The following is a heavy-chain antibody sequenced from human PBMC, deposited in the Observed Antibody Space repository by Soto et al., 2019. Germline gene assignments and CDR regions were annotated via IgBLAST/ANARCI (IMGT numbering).Heavy chain of an antibody. V-gene: IGHV4-39*01. CDR1: GGSISSSSYY. CDR2: IYYSGST. J-gene: IGHJ4*02. CDR3: ASMYSGSYLDY. D-gene: IGHD1-26*01. Sequence: NPSETLSLTCTVSGGSISSSSYYWGWIRQPPGKGLEWIGSIYYSGSTYYNPSLKSRVTISVDTSKNQFSLKLSSVTAADTAVYYCASMYSGSYLDYWGQGTPVTVSS.